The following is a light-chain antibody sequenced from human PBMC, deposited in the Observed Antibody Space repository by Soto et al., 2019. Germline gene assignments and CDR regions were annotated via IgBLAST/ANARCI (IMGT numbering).Light chain of an antibody. Sequence: QSALTQPASVSGSPGQTVTISCTGTSADIGAFNYVSWYQLQPTKAPKLLIFDVADRPSGISSRFSGSKSGNTASLTISGLQPEYEAHYYCSSYATTNTVLFGGGTKVTVL. V-gene: IGLV2-14*03. CDR1: SADIGAFNY. CDR2: DVA. J-gene: IGLJ2*01. CDR3: SSYATTNTVL.